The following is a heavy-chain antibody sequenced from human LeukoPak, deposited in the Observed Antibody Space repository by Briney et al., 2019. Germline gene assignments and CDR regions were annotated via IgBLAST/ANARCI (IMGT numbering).Heavy chain of an antibody. CDR2: ISSSSSTI. D-gene: IGHD4-17*01. V-gene: IGHV3-48*02. Sequence: PGGSLRLSCAASGFTFSTYSMNWVRQAPGKGLAWVSYISSSSSTIYYADSVKGRFTISRDNAKNSLYLQMNSLRDEDTAVYYCALVTTVTYHYWGQGTLVTVSS. J-gene: IGHJ4*02. CDR1: GFTFSTYS. CDR3: ALVTTVTYHY.